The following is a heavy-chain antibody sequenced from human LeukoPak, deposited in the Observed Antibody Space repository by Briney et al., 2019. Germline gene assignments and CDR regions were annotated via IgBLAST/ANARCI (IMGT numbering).Heavy chain of an antibody. V-gene: IGHV4-34*01. J-gene: IGHJ3*02. Sequence: SETLSPTCAVYGGSFSGYYWSWIRQPPGKGLEWIGEINHSGSTNYNPSLKSRVTISVDTSKNQFSLKLSSVTAADTAVYYCARGRITIFGVVPNSDAFDIWGQGTMVTVSS. D-gene: IGHD3-3*01. CDR1: GGSFSGYY. CDR2: INHSGST. CDR3: ARGRITIFGVVPNSDAFDI.